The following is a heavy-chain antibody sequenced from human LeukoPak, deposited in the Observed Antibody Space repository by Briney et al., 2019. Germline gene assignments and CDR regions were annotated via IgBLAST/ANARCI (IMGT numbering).Heavy chain of an antibody. Sequence: GGSLRLSCVASGFAFSIYGMHWVRQAPGKGPEWVAVASYDGSNKYYADSVKGRFTISRDNSKNTLYPQMNSLRAEDTAVYYCAKDRNAPSQWEQPPYYFYGMDVWGQGTTVTVSS. J-gene: IGHJ6*02. V-gene: IGHV3-30*18. CDR2: ASYDGSNK. CDR3: AKDRNAPSQWEQPPYYFYGMDV. D-gene: IGHD1-26*01. CDR1: GFAFSIYG.